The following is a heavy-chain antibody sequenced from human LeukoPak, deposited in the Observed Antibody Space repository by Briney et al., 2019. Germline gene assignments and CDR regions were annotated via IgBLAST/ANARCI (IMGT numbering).Heavy chain of an antibody. V-gene: IGHV1-18*01. Sequence: GASVKVSCKASGGTFSSYTISWVRQAPGQGLEWMGWISPYSGNTNYTQKLQGRVTMTTDTSTSTAYMELRSLSSDDTAVYYCARVYCSGTSCYRYDYWGQGTLVTVSS. CDR1: GGTFSSYT. J-gene: IGHJ4*02. CDR2: ISPYSGNT. CDR3: ARVYCSGTSCYRYDY. D-gene: IGHD2-2*01.